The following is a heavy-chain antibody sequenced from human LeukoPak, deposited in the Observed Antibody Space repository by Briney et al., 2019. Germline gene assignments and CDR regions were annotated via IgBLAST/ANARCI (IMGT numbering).Heavy chain of an antibody. V-gene: IGHV4-59*01. CDR3: ARGYTAMVTGAYFDY. CDR1: GGSISSYY. CDR2: IYYSGST. D-gene: IGHD5-18*01. Sequence: SETLSLTCTVSGGSISSYYWSWIRQPPGKGLEWIGYIYYSGSTNYNPSLKSRVTISVDTSKNQFSLKLGSVTAADTAVYYCARGYTAMVTGAYFDYWGQGTLVTVSS. J-gene: IGHJ4*02.